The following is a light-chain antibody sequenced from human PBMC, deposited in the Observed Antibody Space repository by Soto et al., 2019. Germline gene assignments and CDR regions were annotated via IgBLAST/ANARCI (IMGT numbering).Light chain of an antibody. J-gene: IGLJ2*01. Sequence: QSVLTQPASVSGSPGQSITISCTGTSSDVGTYNYVSWYQHHPGKAPKLIIYDVSNRPSGVSNRFSGSKSGNTASLTISGLQAEDEADYYCSSYTSSSTYVVFGGGTKVTVL. V-gene: IGLV2-14*03. CDR2: DVS. CDR1: SSDVGTYNY. CDR3: SSYTSSSTYVV.